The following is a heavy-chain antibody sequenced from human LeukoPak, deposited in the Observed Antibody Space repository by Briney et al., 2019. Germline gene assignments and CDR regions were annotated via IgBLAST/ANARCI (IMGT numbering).Heavy chain of an antibody. J-gene: IGHJ5*02. CDR3: AREEYYYDSSGYQNWFDP. V-gene: IGHV3-30*04. Sequence: GGSLRLSCAASGFTFSSYAMHWVRQAPGKGLEWVAVISYDGSNKYYADSVKGRFTIFRDNSKNTLYLQMNSLRAEDTAVYYCAREEYYYDSSGYQNWFDPWGQGTLVTVSS. D-gene: IGHD3-22*01. CDR1: GFTFSSYA. CDR2: ISYDGSNK.